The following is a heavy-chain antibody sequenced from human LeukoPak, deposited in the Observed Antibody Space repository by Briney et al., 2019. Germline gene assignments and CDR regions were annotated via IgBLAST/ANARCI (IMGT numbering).Heavy chain of an antibody. CDR3: ARGSPLTFGGVIVTPKAYYYGMDV. CDR1: GGTFSSYA. V-gene: IGHV1-18*01. D-gene: IGHD3-16*02. Sequence: GSSVKVSCKASGGTFSSYAISWVRQAPGQGLEWMGWISAYNGNTNYAQKLQGRVTMITDTSTSTAYMELRSLRSDDTAVYYCARGSPLTFGGVIVTPKAYYYGMDVWGQGTTVTVSS. CDR2: ISAYNGNT. J-gene: IGHJ6*02.